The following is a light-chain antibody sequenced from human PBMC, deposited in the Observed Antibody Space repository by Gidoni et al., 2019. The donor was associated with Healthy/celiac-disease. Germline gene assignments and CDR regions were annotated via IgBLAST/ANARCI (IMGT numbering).Light chain of an antibody. CDR2: AAS. CDR1: QSSSSY. J-gene: IGKJ4*01. V-gene: IGKV1-39*01. CDR3: QPSDSTPLT. Sequence: DNEMTETPSSLSASVGDRVTITCRASQSSSSYLNWYQQKPGKAPKLLIYAASSLQSGVPSRFSGSGSGTEFTLTISSLQPEDFATYYCQPSDSTPLTFGGGTKVEIK.